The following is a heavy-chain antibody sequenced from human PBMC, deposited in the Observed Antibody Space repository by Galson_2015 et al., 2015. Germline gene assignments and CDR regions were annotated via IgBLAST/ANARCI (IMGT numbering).Heavy chain of an antibody. V-gene: IGHV3-30-3*01. J-gene: IGHJ3*02. CDR3: AKDAFDI. CDR2: ISYDGNNQ. CDR1: GFIFSRSA. Sequence: SLRLSCAASGFIFSRSAMHWVRQAPGKGLEWVTVISYDGNNQYYTDSVKGRFTCTRDNSKNTLYLQMNSLRAEDTAVYYCAKDAFDIWGQGTMVTVSS.